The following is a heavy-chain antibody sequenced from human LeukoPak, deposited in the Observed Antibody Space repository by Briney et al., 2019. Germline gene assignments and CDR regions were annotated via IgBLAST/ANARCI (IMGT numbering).Heavy chain of an antibody. Sequence: PGGSLRLSCAAPGFTFSSYAMSWVRQAPGKGLEWVSAISGSGGSTYYADSVKGRFTISRDNSKNTLYLQMNSLRAEDTAVYYCAKGYCSGGSCYPFDYWGQGTLVTVSS. CDR2: ISGSGGST. D-gene: IGHD2-15*01. J-gene: IGHJ4*02. CDR3: AKGYCSGGSCYPFDY. V-gene: IGHV3-23*01. CDR1: GFTFSSYA.